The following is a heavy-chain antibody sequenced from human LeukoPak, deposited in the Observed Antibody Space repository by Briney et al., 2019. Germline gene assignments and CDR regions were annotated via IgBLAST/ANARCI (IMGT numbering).Heavy chain of an antibody. CDR3: ARDQGGYYSSSWVFDY. CDR2: INPSGGST. D-gene: IGHD6-13*01. J-gene: IGHJ4*02. CDR1: GYTFTSYY. Sequence: ASVKVSCKASGYTFTSYYMHWVRQAPGQGLEWMGIINPSGGSTSYAQKFQGRVTMTRDTSTSTVYMELSRLRSDDTAVYYCARDQGGYYSSSWVFDYWGQGTLVTVSS. V-gene: IGHV1-46*01.